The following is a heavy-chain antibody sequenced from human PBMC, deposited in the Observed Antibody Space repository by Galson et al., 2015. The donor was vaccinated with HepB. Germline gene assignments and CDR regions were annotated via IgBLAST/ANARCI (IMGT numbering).Heavy chain of an antibody. D-gene: IGHD4-17*01. J-gene: IGHJ5*02. CDR2: ISYDGRNK. CDR1: GFTFSDYA. V-gene: IGHV3-30*18. Sequence: SQRLSCAASGFTFSDYAMQWVRQPPGQGLEWVAIISYDGRNKFYADSVKGRFTISRDDSKNTVFLQMDSLRADDTALYYCAKGQTTVTRYIDPWGQGTLVTVSS. CDR3: AKGQTTVTRYIDP.